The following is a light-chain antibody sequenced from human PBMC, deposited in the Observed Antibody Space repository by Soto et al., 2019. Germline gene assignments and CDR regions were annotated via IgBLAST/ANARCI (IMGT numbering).Light chain of an antibody. J-gene: IGKJ1*01. Sequence: EIVMTQSPATLSVSPGERSTLSCRASQSVSSNLAWYQQKAGQAPRLLMYGASTRATGIPDRFSGSGSGTDFTLTISRLEPEDFAVYHCQQYGASPWTFGQGTKVDIK. CDR3: QQYGASPWT. CDR1: QSVSSN. CDR2: GAS. V-gene: IGKV3-20*01.